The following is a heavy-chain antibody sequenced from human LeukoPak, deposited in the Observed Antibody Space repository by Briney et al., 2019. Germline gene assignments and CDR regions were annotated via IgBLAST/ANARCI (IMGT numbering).Heavy chain of an antibody. CDR3: ARGEAYEYFDY. CDR1: GYSISSGYY. V-gene: IGHV4-38-2*01. D-gene: IGHD2-21*01. Sequence: SETLSLTCAVSGYSISSGYYWGWIRQPPGKGLEWIGSIYHSGSTYYNPSLKSRVTISVDTSKNQFSLKLSSVTAADTAVYYCARGEAYEYFDYWGQGTLVTVSS. J-gene: IGHJ4*02. CDR2: IYHSGST.